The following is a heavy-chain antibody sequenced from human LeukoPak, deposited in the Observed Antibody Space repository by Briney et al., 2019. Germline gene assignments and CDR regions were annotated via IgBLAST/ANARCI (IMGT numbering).Heavy chain of an antibody. CDR2: IYYSGST. V-gene: IGHV4-59*12. CDR1: GGSISSYY. D-gene: IGHD3-3*01. J-gene: IGHJ4*02. Sequence: ASETLSLTCTVSGGSISSYYWSWIRQPPGKGLEWIGYIYYSGSTNYNPSLKSRVTISVDTSKNQFSLKLSSVTAADTAVYYCARDINPWSGYSGFDYWGQGTLVTVSS. CDR3: ARDINPWSGYSGFDY.